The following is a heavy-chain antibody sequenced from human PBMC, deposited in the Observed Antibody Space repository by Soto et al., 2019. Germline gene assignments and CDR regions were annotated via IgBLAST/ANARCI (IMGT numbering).Heavy chain of an antibody. V-gene: IGHV4-31*03. CDR2: IYYSGST. Sequence: SETLSLTCTVSGGSISSGGYYWSWIRQHPGKGLEWIGYIYYSGSTYYNPSLKSRVTISVDTSKNQFSLKLSSVTAADTAVYYCARGRTVSVDYWGQGTLVTVSS. CDR3: ARGRTVSVDY. D-gene: IGHD1-26*01. CDR1: GGSISSGGYY. J-gene: IGHJ4*02.